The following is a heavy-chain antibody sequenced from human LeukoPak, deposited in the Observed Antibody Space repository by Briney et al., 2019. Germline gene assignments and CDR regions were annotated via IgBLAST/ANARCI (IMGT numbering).Heavy chain of an antibody. CDR3: ARGPRVPSPTYYFEF. V-gene: IGHV3-23*01. CDR2: TSGSGGSS. J-gene: IGHJ4*02. Sequence: GGSLRLSCAASGFTFGNYAMTWVRQAPGKGVEYVTSTSGSGGSSYYAASVQGRFTISRDNSRNTLYLQMNNLRIDDAAVYYCARGPRVPSPTYYFEFWGQGVLVTVSS. CDR1: GFTFGNYA. D-gene: IGHD2-2*01.